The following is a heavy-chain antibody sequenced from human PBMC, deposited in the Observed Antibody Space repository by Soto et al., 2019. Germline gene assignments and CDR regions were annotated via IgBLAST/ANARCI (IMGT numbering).Heavy chain of an antibody. CDR3: ARDKREINRVRGVSTDYIYHMDV. CDR2: IIPAFGTP. CDR1: GGTFNNYA. J-gene: IGHJ6*02. Sequence: QVQLAQSGAEVKKRGSSVKFSCRVSGGTFNNYAISWVRQAPGEGLEWMGGIIPAFGTPKYAQRFQDRVTIRADVHAATAYMELTSLRSDDTAVYYCARDKREINRVRGVSTDYIYHMDVWGQGTTVAVSS. D-gene: IGHD3-10*01. V-gene: IGHV1-69*01.